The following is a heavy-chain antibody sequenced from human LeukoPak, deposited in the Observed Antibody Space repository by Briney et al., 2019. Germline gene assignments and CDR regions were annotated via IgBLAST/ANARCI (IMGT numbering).Heavy chain of an antibody. V-gene: IGHV3-21*01. CDR1: GFTFSSYS. CDR2: ISSSCSYI. Sequence: GGSLRLSCAASGFTFSSYSMNWVRQAPGKGLEWVSSISSSCSYIYYVDSVKGRFTISRDNSKNTLYLQMNSLRAEDTAVYYCAKDLPAEIAAADYWGQGTLVTVSS. J-gene: IGHJ4*02. D-gene: IGHD6-25*01. CDR3: AKDLPAEIAAADY.